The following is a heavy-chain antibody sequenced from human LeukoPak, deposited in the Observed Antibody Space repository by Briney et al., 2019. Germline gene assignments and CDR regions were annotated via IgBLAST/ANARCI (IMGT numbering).Heavy chain of an antibody. J-gene: IGHJ4*02. CDR1: GFTFSSYA. CDR2: ISSNGGNT. D-gene: IGHD3-10*01. CDR3: ARVGGSGTYYNDY. V-gene: IGHV3-64*01. Sequence: PGGSLRLSCAASGFTFSSYAMHWVRQAPGKGLEYVSGISSNGGNTYYANSVKGRFTISRDNSKNTLYLQMGSLRAEDMAVYYCARVGGSGTYYNDYWGQGTLVTVSS.